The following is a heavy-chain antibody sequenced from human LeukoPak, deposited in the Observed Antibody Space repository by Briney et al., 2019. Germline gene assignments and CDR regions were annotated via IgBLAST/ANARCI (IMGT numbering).Heavy chain of an antibody. J-gene: IGHJ4*02. Sequence: SETLSLTCTVSGGSISSYYWGWIRQPPGKGLEWIGYIYYSGSTNYNPSLKSRVTMSVDTSKNQCSLKLSSLSAADTAVYSWAREPFYYYGSGSYSVGFEQWAQGTLVTVSS. V-gene: IGHV4-59*01. CDR3: AREPFYYYGSGSYSVGFEQ. D-gene: IGHD3-10*01. CDR2: IYYSGST. CDR1: GGSISSYY.